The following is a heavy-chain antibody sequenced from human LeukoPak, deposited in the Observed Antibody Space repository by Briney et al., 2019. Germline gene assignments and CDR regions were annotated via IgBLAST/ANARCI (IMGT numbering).Heavy chain of an antibody. D-gene: IGHD3-22*01. CDR2: INLDGSGT. J-gene: IGHJ4*02. CDR1: GFTFSSHW. Sequence: GGSLRLSCAASGFTFSSHWMSWVRQAPGKGLEWVANINLDGSGTYYVDSVKGRFTISRDNGKNSVYLQMNSLRAEDTAVYYCARDRALYDRTGYYYTEDDYWGQGTLVTVSS. CDR3: ARDRALYDRTGYYYTEDDY. V-gene: IGHV3-7*01.